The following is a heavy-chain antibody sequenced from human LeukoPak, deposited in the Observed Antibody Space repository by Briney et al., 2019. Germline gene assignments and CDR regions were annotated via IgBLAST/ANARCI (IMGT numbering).Heavy chain of an antibody. CDR3: TRGGNWAFDY. D-gene: IGHD4-23*01. V-gene: IGHV4-59*01. CDR2: IFYSGNT. J-gene: IGHJ4*02. Sequence: PSETLSLTCTVSGGSISSYYWSWIRQPPGKGLEWIGYIFYSGNTNYNPSLKSRVTKSVDTSKNQFSLKLSSVTAADTAVYYCTRGGNWAFDYWGQGTLVTVSS. CDR1: GGSISSYY.